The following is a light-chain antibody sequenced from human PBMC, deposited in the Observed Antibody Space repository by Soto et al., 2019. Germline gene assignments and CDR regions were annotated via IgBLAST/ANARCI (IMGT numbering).Light chain of an antibody. Sequence: EIVLTQSPGTLSLSPGERATLSCRASQSVSSSYLAWYQQKPGQAPRLLIYGASSRATGITDRFSGSGSEREYTLTISRLEREDFAVYYCQQYGRSLWTFGQGTKVEIK. V-gene: IGKV3-20*01. J-gene: IGKJ1*01. CDR1: QSVSSSY. CDR3: QQYGRSLWT. CDR2: GAS.